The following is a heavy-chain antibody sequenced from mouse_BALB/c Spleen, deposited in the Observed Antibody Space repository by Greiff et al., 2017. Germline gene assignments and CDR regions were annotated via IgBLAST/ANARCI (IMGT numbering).Heavy chain of an antibody. Sequence: QVQLQQSGPELVKPGASVRISCKASGYTFTSYYIHWVKQRPGQGLEWIGWIYPGNVNTKYNEKFKGKATLTADKSSSTAYMQLSSLTSENSAVYFCARRGEAMITFDYWGQGTTLTVSS. CDR2: IYPGNVNT. D-gene: IGHD2-4*01. V-gene: IGHV1S56*01. J-gene: IGHJ2*01. CDR1: GYTFTSYY. CDR3: ARRGEAMITFDY.